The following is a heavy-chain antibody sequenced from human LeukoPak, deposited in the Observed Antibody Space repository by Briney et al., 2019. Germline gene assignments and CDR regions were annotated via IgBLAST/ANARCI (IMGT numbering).Heavy chain of an antibody. CDR1: GFTFDDYG. CDR3: ARDLSITMIVVATSWFDP. D-gene: IGHD3-22*01. CDR2: INWNGGST. J-gene: IGHJ5*02. Sequence: PGGSLRLSCAASGFTFDDYGMSWVRHAPGKGLEWVSGINWNGGSTGYADSVKGRFTISRDNAKNSLYLQMNSLRAEDTALYYCARDLSITMIVVATSWFDPWGQGTLVTVSS. V-gene: IGHV3-20*04.